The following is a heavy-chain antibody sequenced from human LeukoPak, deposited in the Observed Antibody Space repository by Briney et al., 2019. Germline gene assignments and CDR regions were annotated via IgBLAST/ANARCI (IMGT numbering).Heavy chain of an antibody. D-gene: IGHD3-16*01. J-gene: IGHJ4*02. Sequence: GGSLRLSCAASGFTFSNYWMSWVRQAPGKGLEWVAFIRNDGSIIYNADSVKGRFTISRDNSKNTLYLQMNSLRVDDTAVYYCAKDTPLCYFDYWGQGTLVTVSS. CDR3: AKDTPLCYFDY. CDR1: GFTFSNYW. V-gene: IGHV3-30*02. CDR2: IRNDGSII.